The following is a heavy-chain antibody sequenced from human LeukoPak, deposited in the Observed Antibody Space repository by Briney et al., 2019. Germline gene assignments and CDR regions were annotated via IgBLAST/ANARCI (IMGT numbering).Heavy chain of an antibody. CDR1: GGSVSNYY. J-gene: IGHJ6*02. V-gene: IGHV4-59*08. CDR2: VYYTGST. CDR3: ARHLLRGGQWYYYGMDV. D-gene: IGHD2-15*01. Sequence: PSETLSLTCSVSGGSVSNYYWSWIRQPPGKGLEWIGYVYYTGSTNYNPSLKSRVTMFEDKSKNQFSLKLSSLTAADTAVYYCARHLLRGGQWYYYGMDVWGQGTTVTVSS.